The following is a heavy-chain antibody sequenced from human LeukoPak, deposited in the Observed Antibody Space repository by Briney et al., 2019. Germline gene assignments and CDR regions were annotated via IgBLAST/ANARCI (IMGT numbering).Heavy chain of an antibody. CDR1: GFTFSSLW. D-gene: IGHD1-14*01. CDR2: IKPDGSDT. CDR3: ARISRGEPPTF. Sequence: GGSLRLSCAASGFTFSSLWMGWLRQALGKGQEWVANIKPDGSDTYYVDSVKDRFTISRDNAKNSLYLQMNSLRVEDTAIYYCARISRGEPPTFWGQGTLAIVSS. J-gene: IGHJ4*02. V-gene: IGHV3-7*03.